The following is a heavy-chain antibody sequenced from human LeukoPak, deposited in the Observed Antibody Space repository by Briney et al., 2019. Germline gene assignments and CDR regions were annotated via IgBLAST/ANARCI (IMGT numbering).Heavy chain of an antibody. V-gene: IGHV4-34*01. CDR2: ISDSGST. CDR1: GGSFSGYY. CDR3: ARATDDEFYLYYGMDV. Sequence: NPSETLSLTCAVYGGSFSGYYWTWIRQLPGKGLQWIGEISDSGSTNYNPSLKSRITMSVDTSKNQISLRPSSVIAADTAIYYCARATDDEFYLYYGMDVWGQGTAVTVSS. D-gene: IGHD2-8*01. J-gene: IGHJ6*02.